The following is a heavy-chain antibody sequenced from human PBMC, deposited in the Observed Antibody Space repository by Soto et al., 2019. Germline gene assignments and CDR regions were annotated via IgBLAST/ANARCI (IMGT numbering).Heavy chain of an antibody. D-gene: IGHD6-19*01. CDR1: GGSISSSNW. CDR2: IYHSGST. V-gene: IGHV4-4*02. CDR3: ARYRRGAAVAGTGYFDY. J-gene: IGHJ4*02. Sequence: PSETLSLTCAVSGGSISSSNWWSWVRQPPGKGLEWIGEIYHSGSTNYNPSLKSRVTISVDKSKNQFSLKLSSVTAADTVVYYCARYRRGAAVAGTGYFDYWGQGTLVPVSS.